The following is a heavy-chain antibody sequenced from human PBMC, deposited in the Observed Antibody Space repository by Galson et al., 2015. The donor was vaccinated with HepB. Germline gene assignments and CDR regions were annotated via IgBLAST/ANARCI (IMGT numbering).Heavy chain of an antibody. CDR1: GGSISSYY. CDR3: ARDSLGWFDP. Sequence: SETLSLTCTVSGGSISSYYWSWIRQPPGKGLEWIGYIYYSGSTNYNPSLKSRVTISVDTSKNQFSLKLSSVTAADTAVYYCARDSLGWFDPWGQGTLVTVSS. D-gene: IGHD3-16*01. V-gene: IGHV4-59*01. CDR2: IYYSGST. J-gene: IGHJ5*02.